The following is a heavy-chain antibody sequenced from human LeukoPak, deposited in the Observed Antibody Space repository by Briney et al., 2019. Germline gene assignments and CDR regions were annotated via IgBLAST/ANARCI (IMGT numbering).Heavy chain of an antibody. Sequence: GRSLRLSCAASGFTFDDYAMHWVRQAPGKGLEWASGISWNSGSIGYADSVKGRFTISRDNAKNSLYLQMNSLRAEDTALYYCAKDIGYYDSSGYYDYWGQGTLVTVSS. J-gene: IGHJ4*02. V-gene: IGHV3-9*01. CDR3: AKDIGYYDSSGYYDY. CDR1: GFTFDDYA. CDR2: ISWNSGSI. D-gene: IGHD3-22*01.